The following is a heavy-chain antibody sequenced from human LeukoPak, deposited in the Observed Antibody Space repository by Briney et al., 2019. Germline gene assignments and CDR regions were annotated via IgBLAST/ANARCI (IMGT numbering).Heavy chain of an antibody. Sequence: SQTLSLTCTVSGGSISSGDYYWSWIREPPGKGLEWIGYIYYSGSTYYNPSLKSRVTISVDTSKNQFSLKLSSVTAADTAVYYCARGGYSYGSSPWFDPWGQGTLVTVSS. J-gene: IGHJ5*02. V-gene: IGHV4-30-4*08. CDR3: ARGGYSYGSSPWFDP. CDR2: IYYSGST. D-gene: IGHD5-18*01. CDR1: GGSISSGDYY.